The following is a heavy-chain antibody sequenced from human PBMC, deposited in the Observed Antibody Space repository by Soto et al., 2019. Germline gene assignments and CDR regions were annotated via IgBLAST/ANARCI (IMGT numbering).Heavy chain of an antibody. J-gene: IGHJ4*02. Sequence: SETLSLTCAVYGGSFSGYYWSWIRQPPGKGLEWTGEINHSGSTNYNPSLKSRFTISVDTSKNQFSLKLSSVTAADTAVYYCARSRRTYYDILAGYYWLGNFDYWGQGTLVTVSS. CDR1: GGSFSGYY. CDR3: ARSRRTYYDILAGYYWLGNFDY. V-gene: IGHV4-34*01. CDR2: INHSGST. D-gene: IGHD3-9*01.